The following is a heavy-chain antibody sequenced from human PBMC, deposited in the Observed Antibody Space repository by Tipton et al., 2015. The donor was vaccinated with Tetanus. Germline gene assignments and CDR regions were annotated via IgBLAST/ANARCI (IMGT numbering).Heavy chain of an antibody. CDR3: ARDLGTSGFH. D-gene: IGHD1-7*01. J-gene: IGHJ1*01. V-gene: IGHV4-61*01. CDR1: GASARSEKYY. CDR2: IYFNGTA. Sequence: TLSLTCFVSGASARSEKYYWSWIRQPPGKGLEWIGYIYFNGTAKYNPSLKSRLTISVDASKKQLSLKLTSVTAADTAVYYCARDLGTSGFHWGQGTLVTVSS.